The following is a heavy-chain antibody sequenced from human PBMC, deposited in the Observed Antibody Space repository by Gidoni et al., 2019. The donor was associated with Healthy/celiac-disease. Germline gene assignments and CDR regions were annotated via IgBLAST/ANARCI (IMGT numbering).Heavy chain of an antibody. D-gene: IGHD6-6*01. Sequence: QVQLQESGPGLVKPSETLSLTCTVSGGSISSYYWSWIRQPPGKGLEWIGYIYYSGSTNYNPSLKSRVTISVDTSKNQFSLKLSSVTAADTAVYYCAGESIGYYYGMDVWGQGTTVTVSS. CDR2: IYYSGST. J-gene: IGHJ6*02. CDR1: GGSISSYY. V-gene: IGHV4-59*01. CDR3: AGESIGYYYGMDV.